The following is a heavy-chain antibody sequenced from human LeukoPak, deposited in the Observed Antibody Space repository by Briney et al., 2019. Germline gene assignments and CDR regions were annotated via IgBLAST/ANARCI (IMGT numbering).Heavy chain of an antibody. CDR3: ARRRGITGTRGYYYYGMDV. CDR2: IIPIFGTA. J-gene: IGHJ6*02. Sequence: ASVKVSCKASGGTFSSYAISWVRQAPGQGLEWMGGIIPIFGTANYARKFQGRVTITADESTSTAYMELSSLRSEDTAVYYCARRRGITGTRGYYYYGMDVWGQGTTVTVSS. D-gene: IGHD1-7*01. V-gene: IGHV1-69*13. CDR1: GGTFSSYA.